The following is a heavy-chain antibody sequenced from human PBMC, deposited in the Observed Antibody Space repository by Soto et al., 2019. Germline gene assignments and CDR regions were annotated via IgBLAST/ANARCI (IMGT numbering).Heavy chain of an antibody. CDR2: IYWDDDK. Sequence: QITLKESGPTLVKPTQTLTLTCTFSGFSLSTTGVVVGWIRQPPGQAPEWLALIYWDDDKRYSPSLKSRRPITKDTSKSQVVLPMTNMDPVDTGTYYCLHSPQRLLYYFDYWGQGPPVTVSS. V-gene: IGHV2-5*02. D-gene: IGHD6-25*01. J-gene: IGHJ4*02. CDR1: GFSLSTTGVV. CDR3: LHSPQRLLYYFDY.